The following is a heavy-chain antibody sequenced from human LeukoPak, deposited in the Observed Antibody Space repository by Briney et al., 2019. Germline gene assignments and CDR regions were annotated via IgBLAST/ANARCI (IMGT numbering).Heavy chain of an antibody. CDR2: IYYSGST. V-gene: IGHV4-31*03. D-gene: IGHD3-16*01. CDR3: ERSHLSYYDYVWGLGWFDP. Sequence: SETLSLTCTVSGGSISSGGYYWSWIRQHPGKGLEWIGYIYYSGSTYYNPSLKSRVTISVDTSKNQFSLKLSSVTAADTAVYYCERSHLSYYDYVWGLGWFDPWGQGTLVTVSS. J-gene: IGHJ5*02. CDR1: GGSISSGGYY.